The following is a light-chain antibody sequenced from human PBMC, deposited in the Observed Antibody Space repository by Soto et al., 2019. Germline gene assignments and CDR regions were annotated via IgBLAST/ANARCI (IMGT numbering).Light chain of an antibody. CDR1: SSDVGSYNL. V-gene: IGLV2-23*01. Sequence: QSVLTQPASVSGSPGQSITISCTGTSSDVGSYNLVSWYQQHPGKAPKLIIYEGSKRPSGVSNRFSGSKSGNTASLTISGLQAEDEADYYCCSYSVITTVVFGGGTKLTVL. J-gene: IGLJ2*01. CDR3: CSYSVITTVV. CDR2: EGS.